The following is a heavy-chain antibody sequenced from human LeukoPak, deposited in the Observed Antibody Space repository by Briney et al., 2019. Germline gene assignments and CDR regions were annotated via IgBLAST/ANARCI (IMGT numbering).Heavy chain of an antibody. J-gene: IGHJ4*02. CDR2: ISNGASTSSTI. CDR3: ARVWGAESVAETFDY. Sequence: GGSLRLSCAASGFTSRDDSMIWGREAPGKGLEWISYISNGASTSSTIYYADSVRGRFTIYRDTAKDSMYLQMNSLRAEDTAVFYCARVWGAESVAETFDYWGQGALVTASS. CDR1: GFTSRDDS. V-gene: IGHV3-48*04. D-gene: IGHD3-16*01.